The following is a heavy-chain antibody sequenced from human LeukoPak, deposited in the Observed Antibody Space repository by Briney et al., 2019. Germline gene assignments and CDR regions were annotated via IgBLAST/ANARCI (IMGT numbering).Heavy chain of an antibody. Sequence: SETLSLTCTVSGGSVNKYYWNWIRQPPGKGLEWVGDVDHSGTTSYNPSLKNRVTISIDTSKNSFSLKLNSVTTADTAIYYCARIGYYDFWRGSFFEYWGQGALVTVSS. J-gene: IGHJ4*02. CDR1: GGSVNKYY. CDR3: ARIGYYDFWRGSFFEY. D-gene: IGHD3-3*01. CDR2: VDHSGTT. V-gene: IGHV4-59*02.